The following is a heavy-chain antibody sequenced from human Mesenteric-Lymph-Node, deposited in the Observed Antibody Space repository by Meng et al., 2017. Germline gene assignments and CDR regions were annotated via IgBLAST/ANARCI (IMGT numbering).Heavy chain of an antibody. Sequence: GGSLRLSCAASGFTFSSYNINWVRQAPGKGLEWVALIRSRAYGGTASYAAPVNGRFTISRDDSKDTFYLEMHSLKTEDTGVYFCATDLRWELQYSFDHWGQGILVTVSS. D-gene: IGHD4-23*01. J-gene: IGHJ4*02. CDR1: GFTFSSYN. CDR2: IRSRAYGGTA. CDR3: ATDLRWELQYSFDH. V-gene: IGHV3-15*01.